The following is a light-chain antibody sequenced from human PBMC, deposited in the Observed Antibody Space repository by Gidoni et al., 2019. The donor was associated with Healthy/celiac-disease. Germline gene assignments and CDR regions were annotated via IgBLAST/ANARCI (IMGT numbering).Light chain of an antibody. CDR2: GAS. CDR3: QQYGSSYT. V-gene: IGKV3-20*01. J-gene: IGKJ2*01. CDR1: QSVSSSY. Sequence: IVLTQSPGTLSLSPGERATLSCRASQSVSSSYLAWYQQKPGQAPRLLIYGASSRATGIPDRFSGSGSGTDFTITVSRLEHEDFAVYYCQQYGSSYTFGQGTKLEIK.